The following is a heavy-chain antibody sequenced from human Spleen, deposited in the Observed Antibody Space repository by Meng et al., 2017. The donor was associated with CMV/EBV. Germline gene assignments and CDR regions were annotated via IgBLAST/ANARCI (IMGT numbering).Heavy chain of an antibody. D-gene: IGHD5-12*01. CDR1: GGSFSGWY. V-gene: IGHV4-34*01. CDR2: ISHSGST. Sequence: GSLRLSCAVSGGSFSGWYWSWIRQSPRKGLEWLGKISHSGSTNYNPSLKSRVTISVDMSKNQFSLRLTSVTAADTAVYYCARGPAEYSGYDYGGYYHYDMDAWGQGTTVTVSS. J-gene: IGHJ6*02. CDR3: ARGPAEYSGYDYGGYYHYDMDA.